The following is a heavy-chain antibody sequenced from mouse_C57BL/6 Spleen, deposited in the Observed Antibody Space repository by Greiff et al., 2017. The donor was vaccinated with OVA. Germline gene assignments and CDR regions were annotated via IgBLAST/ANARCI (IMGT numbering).Heavy chain of an antibody. V-gene: IGHV1-52*01. CDR3: ARRGETDFDY. Sequence: QVQLQQSGAELVRPGSSVKLSCKASGYTFTSYWMHWVKQRPIQGLEWIGNIDPSDSETHYNQKFKDKATLTVDKSSSTAYMQLSSLTSEDSAVYYCARRGETDFDYRGQGTTLTVSS. CDR1: GYTFTSYW. CDR2: IDPSDSET. D-gene: IGHD2-13*01. J-gene: IGHJ2*01.